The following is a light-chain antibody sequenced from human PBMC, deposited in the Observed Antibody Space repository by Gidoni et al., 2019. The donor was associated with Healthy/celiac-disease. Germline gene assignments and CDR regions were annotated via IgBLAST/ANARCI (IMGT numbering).Light chain of an antibody. CDR3: QSYDSSLSGSYV. V-gene: IGLV1-40*01. J-gene: IGLJ1*01. Sequence: QSVLTQPPSVSGAPGQRVPISCTGSSSNIGAGYYVHWYQQLPGTAPKLLIYGNSNRPSRVPDRFSGSKSGTSASLAITGLQAEDEADYYCQSYDSSLSGSYVFGTGTKVTVL. CDR2: GNS. CDR1: SSNIGAGYY.